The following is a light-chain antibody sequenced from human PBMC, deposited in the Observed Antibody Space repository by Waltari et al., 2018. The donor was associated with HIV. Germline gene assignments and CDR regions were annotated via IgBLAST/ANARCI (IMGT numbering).Light chain of an antibody. CDR2: GAS. J-gene: IGKJ4*01. V-gene: IGKV3-15*01. CDR3: QQYDNWPPLT. CDR1: QSVRYN. Sequence: EIVMTQSPATLSVSPGDRATLSCRASQSVRYNLAWYQQKLGKAPRLLIYGASTRSTDIPTRFSGSGYGTESTLTISSLQSDYFAVYYCQQYDNWPPLTFGGGTKVEI.